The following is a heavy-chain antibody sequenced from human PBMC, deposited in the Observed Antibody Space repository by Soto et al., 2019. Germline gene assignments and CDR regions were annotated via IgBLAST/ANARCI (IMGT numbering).Heavy chain of an antibody. V-gene: IGHV4-39*01. CDR3: ARHSYPNLGAARQDYYFDY. J-gene: IGHJ4*02. CDR2: IYYSGST. CDR1: GGSISSSSYY. D-gene: IGHD6-6*01. Sequence: QLQLQESGPGLVKPSETLSLTCTVSGGSISSSSYYWGWIRQPPGKGLEWIGSIYYSGSTYYNPSLQSRVTRSVDTSKNQFSLKLSSVTAADTAVYYCARHSYPNLGAARQDYYFDYWGQGTLVTVSS.